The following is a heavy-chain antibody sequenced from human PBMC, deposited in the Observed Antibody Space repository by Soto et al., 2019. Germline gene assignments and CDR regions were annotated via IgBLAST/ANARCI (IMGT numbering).Heavy chain of an antibody. D-gene: IGHD4-17*01. CDR2: IIPILGIA. Sequence: SVKVSCKASGGTFSSYTISWVRQAPGQGLEWMGRIIPILGIANYAQKFQGRVTITADKSTSTAYMELSSLRSEDTAVYYCARWRRLNDYGDYFDYWGQGTLVTVSS. CDR3: ARWRRLNDYGDYFDY. V-gene: IGHV1-69*02. CDR1: GGTFSSYT. J-gene: IGHJ4*02.